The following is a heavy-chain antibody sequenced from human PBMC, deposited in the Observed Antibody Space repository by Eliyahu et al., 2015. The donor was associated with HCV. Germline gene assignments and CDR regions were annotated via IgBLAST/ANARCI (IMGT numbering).Heavy chain of an antibody. CDR2: XNDAGXT. V-gene: IGHV4-34*01. J-gene: IGHJ5*02. CDR1: XGSFSGYH. CDR3: ARGGRWGSGYNWFDP. Sequence: QVQLQQWGAGLLKPSETLSLSCAVYXGSFSGYHWXWIXQSPGKGLEWXGEXNDAGXTXYXPSLSGRVTISVDTSKNQFSLKLSSVTAADTTIYYCARGGRWGSGYNWFDPWGQGTLVTVSS. D-gene: IGHD3-10*01.